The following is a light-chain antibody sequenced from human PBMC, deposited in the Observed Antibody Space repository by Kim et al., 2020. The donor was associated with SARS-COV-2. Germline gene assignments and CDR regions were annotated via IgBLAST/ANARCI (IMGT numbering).Light chain of an antibody. CDR3: QQSHTAPLLT. Sequence: DIQMTQSPSSLAASVGDRVTITCRASQNINSFLNWYQQRPGKAPKLLIYAASTLQIGVPSRFSGSGSGTYFTLTITSLQPEDFATYYCQQSHTAPLLTFGGGTKVDIK. V-gene: IGKV1-39*01. CDR1: QNINSF. J-gene: IGKJ4*01. CDR2: AAS.